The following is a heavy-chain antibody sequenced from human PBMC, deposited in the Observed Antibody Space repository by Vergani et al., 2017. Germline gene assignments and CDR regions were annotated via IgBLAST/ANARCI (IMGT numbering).Heavy chain of an antibody. Sequence: QLQLQESGPGLVKPSETLSLTCTVSGGSISSSSYYWGWIRQPPGKGLEWIGSIYYSGSTNYNPSLKSRVTISVDTSKNQFSLKLSSVTAADTAVYYCARERVAAALFDYWGQGTLVTVSS. CDR3: ARERVAAALFDY. D-gene: IGHD6-13*01. V-gene: IGHV4-39*07. J-gene: IGHJ4*02. CDR1: GGSISSSSYY. CDR2: IYYSGST.